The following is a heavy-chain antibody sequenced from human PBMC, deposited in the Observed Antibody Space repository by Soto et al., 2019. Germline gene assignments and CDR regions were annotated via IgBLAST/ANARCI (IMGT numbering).Heavy chain of an antibody. Sequence: QVQLVESGGGVVQPGRSLRLSCAASGFTFSSYGMHWVRQAPGKGLEWVALISYDGSDKYYADSVKGRFTISRDNSKNTLSLQMNSLRVEDTAVYYCRAGQYFSDYWGQGTLVTVSS. V-gene: IGHV3-30*03. D-gene: IGHD6-13*01. CDR1: GFTFSSYG. CDR2: ISYDGSDK. J-gene: IGHJ4*02. CDR3: RAGQYFSDY.